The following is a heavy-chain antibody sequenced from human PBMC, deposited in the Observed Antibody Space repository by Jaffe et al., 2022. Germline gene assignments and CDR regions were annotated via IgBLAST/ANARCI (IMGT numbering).Heavy chain of an antibody. D-gene: IGHD2-15*01. CDR2: IIPIFGTA. Sequence: QVQLVQSGAEVKKPGSSVKVSCKASGGTFSSYAISWVRQAPGQGLEWMGGIIPIFGTANYAQKFQGRVTITADESTSTAYMELSSLRSEDTAVYYCARDLRDGYCSGGSCYSPDYYYYMDVWGKGTTVTVSS. CDR3: ARDLRDGYCSGGSCYSPDYYYYMDV. V-gene: IGHV1-69*01. CDR1: GGTFSSYA. J-gene: IGHJ6*03.